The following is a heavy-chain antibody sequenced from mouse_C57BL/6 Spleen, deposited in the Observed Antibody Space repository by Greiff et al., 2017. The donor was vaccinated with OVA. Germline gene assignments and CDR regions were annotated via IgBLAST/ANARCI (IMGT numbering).Heavy chain of an antibody. Sequence: QVQLQQPGAELVKPGASVKLSCKASGYTFTSYWMQWVKQRPGQGLEWIGEIDPSDSYTNYNQKFKGKATLTVDTSSSTAYMQLSSLTSEDSAVYYCARSYGSSPPYYYAMDYWGQGTSVTVSS. D-gene: IGHD1-1*01. CDR3: ARSYGSSPPYYYAMDY. CDR1: GYTFTSYW. V-gene: IGHV1-50*01. J-gene: IGHJ4*01. CDR2: IDPSDSYT.